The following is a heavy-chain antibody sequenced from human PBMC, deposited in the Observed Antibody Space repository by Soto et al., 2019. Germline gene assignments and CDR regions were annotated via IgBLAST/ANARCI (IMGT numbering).Heavy chain of an antibody. J-gene: IGHJ3*02. Sequence: SETLSLTCTVSGGSISSSSYYWGWIRQPPGKGLEWIGSIYYSGSAYYNPSLKRRLISVDTSKNQFSLKLNSVTAADTAVYYCARPPTPILDAFEIWGPGTMVTVSS. CDR2: IYYSGSA. V-gene: IGHV4-39*01. CDR3: ARPPTPILDAFEI. CDR1: GGSISSSSYY.